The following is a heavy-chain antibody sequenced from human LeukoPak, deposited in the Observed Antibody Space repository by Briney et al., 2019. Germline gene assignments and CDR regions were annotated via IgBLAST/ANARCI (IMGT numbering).Heavy chain of an antibody. CDR3: ARGGPQWGSGTAFDI. CDR1: GGTFSSYA. CDR2: IIPIFGTA. J-gene: IGHJ3*02. V-gene: IGHV1-69*05. Sequence: ASVKVSCKASGGTFSSYAISWVRQAPGQGLEWMGGIIPIFGTANYAQKFQGRVTITTDESTSTAYMELSSLRSEDTAVYYCARGGPQWGSGTAFDIWGQGTMVTVSS. D-gene: IGHD1-26*01.